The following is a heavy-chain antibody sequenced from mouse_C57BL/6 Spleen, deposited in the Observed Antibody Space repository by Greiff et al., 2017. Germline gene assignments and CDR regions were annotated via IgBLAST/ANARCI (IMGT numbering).Heavy chain of an antibody. J-gene: IGHJ2*01. CDR1: GYTFTDYN. D-gene: IGHD1-3*01. CDR3: ARWSKGGFDY. V-gene: IGHV1-22*01. Sequence: EVQVVESGPELVKPGASVKMSCKASGYTFTDYNMHWVKQSHGKSLEWIGYINPNNGGTSYNQKFKGKATLTVNKSSSTAYMELRSLTSEDSAVYYCARWSKGGFDYWGQGTTLTVSS. CDR2: INPNNGGT.